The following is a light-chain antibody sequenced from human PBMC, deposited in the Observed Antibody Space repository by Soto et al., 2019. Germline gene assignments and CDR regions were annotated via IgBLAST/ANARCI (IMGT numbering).Light chain of an antibody. J-gene: IGKJ4*01. CDR2: AAS. Sequence: DIQMTQSPSSLSASVGDRVTITCRASQGISSSLAWYQHKPGKAPKLLISAASTLQSGVPSRLSGSGSGTDFTLTIGSLQPEDFATYYCQQFKSYPLTFGGGTKVDIK. V-gene: IGKV1-9*01. CDR3: QQFKSYPLT. CDR1: QGISSS.